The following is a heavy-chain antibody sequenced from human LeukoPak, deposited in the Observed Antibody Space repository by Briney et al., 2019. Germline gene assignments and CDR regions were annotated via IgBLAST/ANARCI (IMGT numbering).Heavy chain of an antibody. D-gene: IGHD3-16*02. CDR2: INHSGST. CDR1: GFTVSSNY. J-gene: IGHJ4*02. CDR3: ARGLRLGELSPYYYFDY. Sequence: GSLRLSCAASGFTVSSNYMSWVRQPPGKGLEWIGEINHSGSTNYNPSLKSRVTISVDTSKNQFSLKLSSVTAADTAVYYCARGLRLGELSPYYYFDYWGQGTLVTVSS. V-gene: IGHV4-34*01.